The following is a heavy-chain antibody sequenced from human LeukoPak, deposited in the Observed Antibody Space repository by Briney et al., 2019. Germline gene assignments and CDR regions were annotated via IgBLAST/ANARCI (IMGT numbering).Heavy chain of an antibody. CDR2: ISGSGGST. CDR1: GFTFSSYA. J-gene: IGHJ6*03. V-gene: IGHV3-23*01. Sequence: GGSLRLSCAASGFTFSSYAMSWVRQAPGKGLEWVSAISGSGGSTYYADSVKGRFTISRDNSKNTLYLQMNSLRAEDTAVYYCAKSIAGYYYYYYMDVWGKGTTVIVSS. D-gene: IGHD6-6*01. CDR3: AKSIAGYYYYYYMDV.